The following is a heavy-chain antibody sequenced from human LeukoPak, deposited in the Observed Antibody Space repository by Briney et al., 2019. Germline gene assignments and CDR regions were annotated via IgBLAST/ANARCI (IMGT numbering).Heavy chain of an antibody. V-gene: IGHV3-48*04. D-gene: IGHD3-10*01. Sequence: GGSLRLSCAASGFTFSSYSMNWVRQAPGKGLEWVSYISSSSSTIYYADSVKGRFTISKDNAKNSLYLQMNSLRAEDTAVYYCARDRLLWFGELYSWGQGTLVTVSS. CDR1: GFTFSSYS. CDR3: ARDRLLWFGELYS. CDR2: ISSSSSTI. J-gene: IGHJ4*02.